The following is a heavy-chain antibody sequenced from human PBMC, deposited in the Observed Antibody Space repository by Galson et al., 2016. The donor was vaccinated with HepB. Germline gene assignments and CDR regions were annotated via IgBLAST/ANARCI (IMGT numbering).Heavy chain of an antibody. CDR1: GGSISSSNYY. J-gene: IGHJ6*01. V-gene: IGHV4-39*01. CDR3: ANFCSSASCNLDYYYGMDV. CDR2: IYHSGTI. Sequence: SETLSLTCTVSGGSISSSNYYWGWIRQPPGKGLEWIANIYHSGTIYYNPSLKSRVNISVDTSKNQFSLKLTSVTAADTAVYYCANFCSSASCNLDYYYGMDVWGQGTTVTVSS. D-gene: IGHD2-2*01.